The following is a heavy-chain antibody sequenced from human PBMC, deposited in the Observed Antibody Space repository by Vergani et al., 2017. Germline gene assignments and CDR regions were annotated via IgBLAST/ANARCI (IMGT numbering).Heavy chain of an antibody. CDR1: GFTFSSYA. Sequence: EVQLLESGGGLVQPGGSLRLSCAASGFTFSSYAMSWVRQAPGKGLEWVSAISGSGGSTYYADSVKGRFTISRDNSKNTLYLQLNSLRAEDTAVYYCAKDRFGSSSAAGILTGGMDVWGQGTTVTVSS. CDR2: ISGSGGST. CDR3: AKDRFGSSSAAGILTGGMDV. V-gene: IGHV3-23*01. D-gene: IGHD6-6*01. J-gene: IGHJ6*02.